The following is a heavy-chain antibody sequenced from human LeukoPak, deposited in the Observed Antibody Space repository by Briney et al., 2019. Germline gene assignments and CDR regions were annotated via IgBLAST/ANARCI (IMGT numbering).Heavy chain of an antibody. CDR3: ARGGSYYFDY. CDR1: GGSISSYY. CDR2: IYYSGST. J-gene: IGHJ4*02. V-gene: IGHV4-59*01. Sequence: SETLSLTCTVSGGSISSYYWSWLRQPPGKGREWIGYIYYSGSTNYNPSLKSRVTISADTSKNQFSLKLSSVTAADTAVYYCARGGSYYFDYWGQGTLVTVSS. D-gene: IGHD1-26*01.